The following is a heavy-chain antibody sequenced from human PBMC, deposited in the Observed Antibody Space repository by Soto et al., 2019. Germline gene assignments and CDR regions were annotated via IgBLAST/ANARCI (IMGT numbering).Heavy chain of an antibody. D-gene: IGHD6-19*01. V-gene: IGHV3-33*06. CDR3: AKTTDGWFSAFEI. CDR1: GFTFSSYA. J-gene: IGHJ3*02. CDR2: IWYDGSNK. Sequence: GSLRLSCAASGFTFSSYAMHWVRQAPGKGLEWVAVIWYDGSNKYYADSVKGRFIFSRDNPKNTMYLQMNSLRAEDTAVYFCAKTTDGWFSAFEIWGQGTVVTVSS.